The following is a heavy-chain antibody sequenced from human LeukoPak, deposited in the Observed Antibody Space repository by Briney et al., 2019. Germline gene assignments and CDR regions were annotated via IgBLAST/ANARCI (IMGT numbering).Heavy chain of an antibody. V-gene: IGHV3-30*18. CDR2: IASDGRDK. CDR1: GFNFSRVG. J-gene: IGHJ4*02. D-gene: IGHD2-15*01. CDR3: SQYLKDAAADCYFDS. Sequence: GGSLRLSWSCTGFNFSRVGMHWLRQAPGKGLEWVAVIASDGRDKKCADSVKGRFTISRDNSKSMVYLQMNSLRAEDTAVYYCSQYLKDAAADCYFDSWGQGTLVTVSS.